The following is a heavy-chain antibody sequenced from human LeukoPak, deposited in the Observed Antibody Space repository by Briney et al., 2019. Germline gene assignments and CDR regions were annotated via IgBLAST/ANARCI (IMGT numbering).Heavy chain of an antibody. J-gene: IGHJ4*02. Sequence: SETLSLTCTVSGGSISSGSYYWSWIRQPAGKGLEWIGRIYTSGSTNYNPSLKSRVTISVDTSKNQFSLKLSSVTAADTAAYYCARGYYDSSGYELWGQGTLVTVSS. CDR2: IYTSGST. CDR3: ARGYYDSSGYEL. V-gene: IGHV4-61*02. CDR1: GGSISSGSYY. D-gene: IGHD3-22*01.